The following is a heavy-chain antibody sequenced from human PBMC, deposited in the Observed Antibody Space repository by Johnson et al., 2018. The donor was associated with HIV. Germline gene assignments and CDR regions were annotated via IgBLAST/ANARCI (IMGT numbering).Heavy chain of an antibody. CDR3: ARDSFIAVTLSDAFDI. D-gene: IGHD6-19*01. Sequence: QMLLVESGGGVVQPGGSLRLSCTASGFAFSNYGMHWVRQAPGKGLEWVTCIRYDASDKYSPDSVKGRFTIYRDNSKNTLYLHMSSLRAEDTALYYCARDSFIAVTLSDAFDIWGQGTMVTVSS. CDR1: GFAFSNYG. J-gene: IGHJ3*02. CDR2: IRYDASDK. V-gene: IGHV3-30*02.